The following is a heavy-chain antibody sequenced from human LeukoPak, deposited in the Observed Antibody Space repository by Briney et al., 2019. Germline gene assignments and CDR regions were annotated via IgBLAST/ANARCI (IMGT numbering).Heavy chain of an antibody. J-gene: IGHJ4*02. D-gene: IGHD6-19*01. V-gene: IGHV3-13*01. CDR1: GFSFSSYD. Sequence: PGGSLRLSCAGSGFSFSSYDMLWVRQAPGKGLEWVSAIGSGGDTYYSGSVKGRFTISRESAKNSFYLQMNSLSAGDTAVYSCARAVAGTDEIDSWGQGTLVSVSS. CDR2: IGSGGDT. CDR3: ARAVAGTDEIDS.